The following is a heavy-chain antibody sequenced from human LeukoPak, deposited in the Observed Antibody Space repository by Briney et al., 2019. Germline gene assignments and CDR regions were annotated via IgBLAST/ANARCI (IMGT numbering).Heavy chain of an antibody. CDR2: IDTDGTTT. V-gene: IGHV3-74*01. D-gene: IGHD3-22*01. Sequence: GGSLRLSCVASGFTFSSYWMHWVRQAPGKGLVWVSRIDTDGTTTNYADSVKGRFTISRDNAKNTVFLLMNILRPEDTAVYYCARADYDSSGYHFDYWGQGALVTVSS. J-gene: IGHJ4*02. CDR1: GFTFSSYW. CDR3: ARADYDSSGYHFDY.